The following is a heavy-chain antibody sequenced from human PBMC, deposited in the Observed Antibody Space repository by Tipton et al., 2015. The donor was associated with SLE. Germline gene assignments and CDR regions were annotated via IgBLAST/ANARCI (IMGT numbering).Heavy chain of an antibody. D-gene: IGHD3-22*01. CDR1: GGSISSHY. Sequence: TLSLTCTVSGGSISSHYWSWIRQPPGKGLEWIGYIYYIGSTNYNPSLKSRVTISVDTSKNQFSLKLSSVTAADTAVYYCARDDSTSLHHDAFDIWGQGTMVTVSS. CDR2: IYYIGST. CDR3: ARDDSTSLHHDAFDI. J-gene: IGHJ3*02. V-gene: IGHV4-59*11.